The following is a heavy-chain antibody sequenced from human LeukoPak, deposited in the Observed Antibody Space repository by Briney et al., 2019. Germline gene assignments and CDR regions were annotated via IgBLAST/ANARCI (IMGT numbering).Heavy chain of an antibody. J-gene: IGHJ4*02. CDR3: ARDRRVYYDSSGYSWWSFDY. CDR2: INPNSGGT. Sequence: ASVKVSCKASGYTFTGYYMHWVRQAPGQGLEWMGWINPNSGGTNYAQKFQGRVTMTRDTSISTAYMELSRLRSDDTAVYYCARDRRVYYDSSGYSWWSFDYWGQGTLVTVSS. V-gene: IGHV1-2*02. D-gene: IGHD3-22*01. CDR1: GYTFTGYY.